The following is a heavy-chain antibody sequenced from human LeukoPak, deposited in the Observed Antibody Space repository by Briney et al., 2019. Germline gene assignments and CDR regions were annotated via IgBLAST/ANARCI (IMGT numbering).Heavy chain of an antibody. CDR2: INTIGNKI. CDR3: ARVRSYCSGGSCYLDAFDI. CDR1: EFSVSTYG. J-gene: IGHJ3*02. Sequence: GGSLRLSCSASEFSVSTYGMNWVRQAPGRGLEWVSSINTIGNKIYYGDSVKGRFTISRDNSKNTLYLQMNSLRAEDTAVYYCARVRSYCSGGSCYLDAFDIWGQGTMVTVSS. V-gene: IGHV3-23*05. D-gene: IGHD2-15*01.